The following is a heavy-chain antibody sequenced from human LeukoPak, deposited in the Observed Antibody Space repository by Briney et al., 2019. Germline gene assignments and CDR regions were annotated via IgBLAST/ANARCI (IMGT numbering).Heavy chain of an antibody. CDR3: ARSLRVRGVPDYMDF. D-gene: IGHD3-10*01. CDR1: GFTFSSYG. J-gene: IGHJ6*03. Sequence: GGSLRLSCAASGFTFSSYGMSWVRQAPGKGLEWVSGISGSGVSTYYADSVKGRFTISRDNSKNTLYLQLNSLRAQDTAVYYCARSLRVRGVPDYMDFWGKGTTVIISS. V-gene: IGHV3-23*01. CDR2: ISGSGVST.